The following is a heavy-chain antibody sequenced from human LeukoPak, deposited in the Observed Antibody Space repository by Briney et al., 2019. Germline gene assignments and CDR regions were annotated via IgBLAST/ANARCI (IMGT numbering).Heavy chain of an antibody. J-gene: IGHJ4*02. Sequence: GGSLRLSCAASGFSFSLYWMHWVRQIPGKGLVWVSRLNSDGSVTSYADSVKGRFTISRDNAKNTLYLEMNSLRAEDTAVYYCVREYCGGDCYTDFWGQGTLVTVSS. CDR1: GFSFSLYW. CDR2: LNSDGSVT. V-gene: IGHV3-74*01. D-gene: IGHD2-21*02. CDR3: VREYCGGDCYTDF.